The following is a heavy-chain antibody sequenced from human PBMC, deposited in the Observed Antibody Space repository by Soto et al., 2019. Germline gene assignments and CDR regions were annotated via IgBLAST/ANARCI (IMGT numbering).Heavy chain of an antibody. J-gene: IGHJ6*02. CDR1: GGSFSGYY. D-gene: IGHD3-3*01. CDR3: ASSQREWSHFRGMDV. CDR2: INHSGST. V-gene: IGHV4-34*01. Sequence: PSETLSLTCAVYGGSFSGYYWSWIRQPPGKGLEWIGEINHSGSTNYNPPLKSRVTISVDTSKNQFSLKLSSVTAADTAVYYCASSQREWSHFRGMDVWGQGTTVTVSS.